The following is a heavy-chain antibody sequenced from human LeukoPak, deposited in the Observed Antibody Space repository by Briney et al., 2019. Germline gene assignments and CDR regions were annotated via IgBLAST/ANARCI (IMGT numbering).Heavy chain of an antibody. Sequence: SETLSLTCTVSGGSISSSSYYWGWIRQPPGKGLEWIGSISYSGSTSYSPSLKSRVTISVDTSKNLFSLKLMFVTAADTAVYYCATSTGSSNLGYWGQGTLVTVSS. D-gene: IGHD6-13*01. CDR3: ATSTGSSNLGY. J-gene: IGHJ4*02. V-gene: IGHV4-39*01. CDR1: GGSISSSSYY. CDR2: ISYSGST.